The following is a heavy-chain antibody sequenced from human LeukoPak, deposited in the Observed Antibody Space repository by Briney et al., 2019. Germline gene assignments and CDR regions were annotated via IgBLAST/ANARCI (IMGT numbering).Heavy chain of an antibody. CDR3: ARDRYYYDSSGHTGHWFDS. D-gene: IGHD3-22*01. Sequence: SVKVSCKASGGTFSSYAISWVRQAPGQGLEWMGGIIPIFGTANYAQKFQGRVTITTDESTSTAYMELSSLRSEGTAVYYCARDRYYYDSSGHTGHWFDSWGQGTLVTVSS. CDR2: IIPIFGTA. J-gene: IGHJ5*01. CDR1: GGTFSSYA. V-gene: IGHV1-69*05.